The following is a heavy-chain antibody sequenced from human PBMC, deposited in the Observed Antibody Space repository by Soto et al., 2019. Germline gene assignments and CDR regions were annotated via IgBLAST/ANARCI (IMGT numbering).Heavy chain of an antibody. J-gene: IGHJ5*02. CDR1: GGSISSGGYY. Sequence: SETLSLTGTVSGGSISSGGYYWSWIRQHPGKGLEWIGYIYYSGSTYYNPSLKSRVTISVDTSKNQFSLKLSSVTAADMAVYYCARVASKGSWFDPWGQGTLVTVSS. V-gene: IGHV4-31*03. CDR2: IYYSGST. CDR3: ARVASKGSWFDP. D-gene: IGHD1-26*01.